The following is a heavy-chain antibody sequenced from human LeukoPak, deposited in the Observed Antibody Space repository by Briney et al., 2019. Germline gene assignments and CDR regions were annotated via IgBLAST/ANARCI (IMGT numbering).Heavy chain of an antibody. CDR2: IYYSGST. J-gene: IGHJ3*02. CDR3: ARDAPPSSFDI. V-gene: IGHV4-59*01. Sequence: SETLSLTCTVSGGSISSYYWSWIRQPPGRGLEWIGYIYYSGSTNYNPSLKSRVIISVDTSKNQFSLKLTSVTAADTAVYYCARDAPPSSFDIWGQGTMVTVSS. CDR1: GGSISSYY.